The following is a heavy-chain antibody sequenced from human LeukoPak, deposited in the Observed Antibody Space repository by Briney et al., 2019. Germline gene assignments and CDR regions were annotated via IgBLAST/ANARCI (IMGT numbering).Heavy chain of an antibody. CDR1: GYTFTSYG. D-gene: IGHD5-18*01. V-gene: IGHV1-46*01. Sequence: GASVKVSCKASGYTFTSYGISWVRQAPGQGLEWMGIINPSGGSTSYAQKFQGRVTMTRDMSTSTVYMELSSLRSEDTAVYYCARGSNTAMVTYYYYMDVWGKGTTVTVSS. CDR2: INPSGGST. CDR3: ARGSNTAMVTYYYYMDV. J-gene: IGHJ6*03.